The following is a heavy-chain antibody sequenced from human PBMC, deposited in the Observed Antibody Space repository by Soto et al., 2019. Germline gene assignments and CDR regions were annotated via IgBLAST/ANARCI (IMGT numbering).Heavy chain of an antibody. D-gene: IGHD5-12*01. CDR2: IIPIFGTA. CDR1: GGTFSSYA. CDR3: ARDLSVATTAFDY. J-gene: IGHJ4*02. V-gene: IGHV1-69*05. Sequence: SVKVSCKASGGTFSSYAISWVRQAPGQGLEWMGGIIPIFGTANYAQKFQGRVTMTRDTSTSTVYMELSSLRSEDTAVYYCARDLSVATTAFDYWGQGTLVTVSS.